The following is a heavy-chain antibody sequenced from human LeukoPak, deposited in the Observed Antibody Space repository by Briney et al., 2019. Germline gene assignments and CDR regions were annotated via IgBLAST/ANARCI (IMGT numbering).Heavy chain of an antibody. CDR3: ARGRGITGTTPLDY. CDR2: ISAYNGNT. V-gene: IGHV1-18*01. Sequence: ASVKVSFKASGYTFTSYGISWVRQAPGQGLEWMGWISAYNGNTNYAQKLQGRVTMTTDTSTSTAYMELRSLRSDDTAVYYCARGRGITGTTPLDYWGQGTLVTVSS. CDR1: GYTFTSYG. J-gene: IGHJ4*02. D-gene: IGHD1-20*01.